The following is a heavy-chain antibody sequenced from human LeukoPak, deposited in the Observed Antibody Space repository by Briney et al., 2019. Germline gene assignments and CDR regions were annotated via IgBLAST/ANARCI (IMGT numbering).Heavy chain of an antibody. Sequence: GGSLRLSCAASGFTFSSYSMNWVRQSPGKGLEWVSYISGSSNTIYYADSVKGRFTISRDNAKNSLYLQMNSLRDEDTAVYYCARAVTTVTRGGLVFDYWGQGTLVTVPS. D-gene: IGHD4-17*01. CDR3: ARAVTTVTRGGLVFDY. CDR1: GFTFSSYS. V-gene: IGHV3-48*02. J-gene: IGHJ4*02. CDR2: ISGSSNTI.